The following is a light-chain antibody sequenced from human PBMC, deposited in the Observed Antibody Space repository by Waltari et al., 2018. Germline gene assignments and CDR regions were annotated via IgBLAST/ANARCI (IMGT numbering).Light chain of an antibody. Sequence: DIQMTQSPSSLSASVGDRVTITCRAGQDIRNFLAWFQKKPGKVPKLLIYGASTLQSGVPSRCSGSGSGTGFTLTISSLQPEDVATYYCQKYNSDPPWTFGQGTKVEIK. V-gene: IGKV1-27*01. CDR2: GAS. CDR1: QDIRNF. J-gene: IGKJ1*01. CDR3: QKYNSDPPWT.